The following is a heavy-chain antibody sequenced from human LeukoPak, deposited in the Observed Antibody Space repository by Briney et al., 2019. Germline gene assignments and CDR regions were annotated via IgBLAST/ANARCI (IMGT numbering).Heavy chain of an antibody. D-gene: IGHD5-18*01. V-gene: IGHV1-46*01. CDR3: ARDPGQRSYGYYYYYMDV. J-gene: IGHJ6*03. Sequence: GASVKVSCKASGYTFTSYYMHWVRQAPGQGLEWMGIINPSGGSTSYAQKFQGRVTMTRDTSTSTVYMELSSLRSEDTAVYYCARDPGQRSYGYYYYYMDVWGKGTTVTIPS. CDR1: GYTFTSYY. CDR2: INPSGGST.